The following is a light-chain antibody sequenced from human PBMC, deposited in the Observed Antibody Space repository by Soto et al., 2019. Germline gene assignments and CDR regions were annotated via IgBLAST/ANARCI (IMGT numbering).Light chain of an antibody. J-gene: IGKJ3*01. V-gene: IGKV3-11*01. CDR1: QSVRSS. CDR2: DAS. CDR3: QQRSNWPPEVT. Sequence: EIVLTQSPDTLSLSPGERATLSCRASQSVRSSLAWYQQKPGQAPRLLIYDASNRATGIPARFSGSGSGTDFTLTISILEPEDFTVYYCQQRSNWPPEVTFGHGTKVDIK.